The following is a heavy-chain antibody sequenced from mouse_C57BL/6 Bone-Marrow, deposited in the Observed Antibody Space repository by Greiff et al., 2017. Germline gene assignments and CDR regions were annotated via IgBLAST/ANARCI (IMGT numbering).Heavy chain of an antibody. CDR1: GFSLTSYG. D-gene: IGHD2-4*01. J-gene: IGHJ4*01. CDR2: IWSDGST. V-gene: IGHV2-6*03. Sequence: VKLMESGPGLVAPSQSLSITCTVSGFSLTSYGVHWVRQPPGKGLEWLVVIWSDGSTTYNSALKSRLSISKDNSKSQVFLKMNSLQTDDTAMYYCARHYDYDGYAMDYWGQGTSVTVSS. CDR3: ARHYDYDGYAMDY.